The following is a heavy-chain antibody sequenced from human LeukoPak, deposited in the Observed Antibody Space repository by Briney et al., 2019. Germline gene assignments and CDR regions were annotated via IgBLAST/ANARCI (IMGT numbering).Heavy chain of an antibody. CDR2: INADSSTI. V-gene: IGHV3-48*01. CDR1: GFTFSTYN. J-gene: IGHJ4*02. CDR3: ARDNSRGQSLGVIY. D-gene: IGHD3-22*01. Sequence: GGSLRLSCAASGFTFSTYNMNWVRQAPGKGLEWISYINADSSTIQYADFVRGRFTTSRDNAKNSLYLQMNSLRAEDTAVYYCARDNSRGQSLGVIYWGQGSLVTVSS.